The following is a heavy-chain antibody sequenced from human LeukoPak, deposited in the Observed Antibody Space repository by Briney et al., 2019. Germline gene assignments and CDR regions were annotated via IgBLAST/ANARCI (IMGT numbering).Heavy chain of an antibody. CDR3: AKGPDYGDYVSFDY. D-gene: IGHD4-17*01. CDR2: ISGDGGGR. Sequence: GGSLRLSCAASGFNFSTYWMHWGRQAPGKGLQWVSLISGDGGGRDYVDSVKGRFTISRDNSKNSLYLQMNSLRPEDTALYYCAKGPDYGDYVSFDYWGQGTLVTVSS. CDR1: GFNFSTYW. V-gene: IGHV3-43*02. J-gene: IGHJ4*02.